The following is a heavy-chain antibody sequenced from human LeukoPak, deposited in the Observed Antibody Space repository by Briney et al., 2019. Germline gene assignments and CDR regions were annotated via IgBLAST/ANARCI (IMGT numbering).Heavy chain of an antibody. Sequence: GGSLRLSCAASGFTFSSYAMSWVRQASGKGLEWVSAISGSGGSTYYADSVKGRFTISRDNSKNTLYLQMNSLRAEDTAVYYCAKDFSSSFDFDYWGQGTLVTVSS. CDR2: ISGSGGST. V-gene: IGHV3-23*01. CDR3: AKDFSSSFDFDY. J-gene: IGHJ4*02. CDR1: GFTFSSYA. D-gene: IGHD6-13*01.